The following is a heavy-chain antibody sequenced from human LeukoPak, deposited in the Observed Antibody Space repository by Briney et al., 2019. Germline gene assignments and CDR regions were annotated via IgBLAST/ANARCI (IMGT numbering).Heavy chain of an antibody. CDR1: GFTFSSYG. J-gene: IGHJ3*02. D-gene: IGHD3-10*01. V-gene: IGHV3-30*03. Sequence: GRSLRLSCAASGFTFSSYGMHWVRQAPGKGLEWVTVISYDGSTKYYADSVKGRFTISRDNSKNTLYVQMNSLRAEDTAVYYCVFEGRADAFDIWGQGTMVTVSS. CDR2: ISYDGSTK. CDR3: VFEGRADAFDI.